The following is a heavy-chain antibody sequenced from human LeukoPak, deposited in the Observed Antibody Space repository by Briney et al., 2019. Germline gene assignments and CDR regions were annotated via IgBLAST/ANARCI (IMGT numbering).Heavy chain of an antibody. CDR2: ISYNSGTI. CDR1: GFTFSSYS. D-gene: IGHD3-9*01. Sequence: PGGSPRLSCAASGFTFSSYSMNWVRQAPGKGLEWLSYISYNSGTISYADSVKGRFTVSRDDAANSLYLQMTSLRVEDTAVYYCARGRLGGHFNWMPSPPDYWGQGTLVTVSS. V-gene: IGHV3-48*04. CDR3: ARGRLGGHFNWMPSPPDY. J-gene: IGHJ4*02.